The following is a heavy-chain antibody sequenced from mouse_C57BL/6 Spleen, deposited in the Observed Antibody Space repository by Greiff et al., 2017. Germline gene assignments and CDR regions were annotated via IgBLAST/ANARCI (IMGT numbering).Heavy chain of an antibody. CDR1: GYAFSSSW. Sequence: VQLQQSGPELVKPGASVKISCKASGYAFSSSWMNWVKQRPGKGLEWIVRIYPGDGDTNYNGKFKGKATLTADKSSSTAYMQLSSLTSEDSAVYFCARSDSSGYWFAYWGQGTLVTVSA. J-gene: IGHJ3*01. V-gene: IGHV1-82*01. CDR2: IYPGDGDT. CDR3: ARSDSSGYWFAY. D-gene: IGHD3-2*02.